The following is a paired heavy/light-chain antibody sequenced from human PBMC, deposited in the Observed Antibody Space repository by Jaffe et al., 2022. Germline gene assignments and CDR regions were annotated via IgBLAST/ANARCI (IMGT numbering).Light chain of an antibody. CDR2: AAS. V-gene: IGKV1-39*01. CDR3: QQSYSTPSFT. CDR1: QSISSY. J-gene: IGKJ3*01. Sequence: DIQMTQSPSSLSASVGDRVTITCRASQSISSYLNWYQQKPGKAPKLLIYAASSLQSGVPSRFSGSGSGTDFTLTISSLQPEDFATYYCQQSYSTPSFTFGPGTKVDIK.
Heavy chain of an antibody. Sequence: QVQLVQSGAEVKKPGSSVKVSCKASGGTFSSYAISWVRQAPGQGLEWMGGIIPIFGTANYAQKFQGRVTITADESTSTAYMELSSLRSEDTAVYYCARVGVRIVPAAMSYNWFDPWGQGTLVTVSS. CDR1: GGTFSSYA. CDR3: ARVGVRIVPAAMSYNWFDP. J-gene: IGHJ5*02. V-gene: IGHV1-69*01. CDR2: IIPIFGTA. D-gene: IGHD2-2*01.